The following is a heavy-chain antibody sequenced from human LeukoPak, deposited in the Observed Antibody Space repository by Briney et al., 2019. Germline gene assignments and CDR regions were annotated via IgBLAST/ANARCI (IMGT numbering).Heavy chain of an antibody. Sequence: GGSLRLSCAASGFTFSSYSMNWVRQAPGKGLEWVSSISSSSSYIYYADSVKGRFTISRDNAKNSLYLQMNSLRAEDTAVYYCARRGESYSCPDYWGQGTLVTVSS. CDR2: ISSSSSYI. J-gene: IGHJ4*02. CDR1: GFTFSSYS. D-gene: IGHD3-10*01. CDR3: ARRGESYSCPDY. V-gene: IGHV3-21*01.